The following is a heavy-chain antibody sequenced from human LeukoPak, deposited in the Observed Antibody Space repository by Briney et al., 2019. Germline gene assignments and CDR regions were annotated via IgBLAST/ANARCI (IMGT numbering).Heavy chain of an antibody. D-gene: IGHD1-26*01. V-gene: IGHV3-23*01. J-gene: IGHJ4*02. CDR1: GFTFDDYA. Sequence: GRSLRLSCAASGFTFDDYAMHWVRQAPGKGLEWVSAISGSGGSTYYADSVKGRFTISRDNSKNTLYLQMNSLRAEDTAVYYCAKTAGADDYFDYWGQGTLVTVSS. CDR2: ISGSGGST. CDR3: AKTAGADDYFDY.